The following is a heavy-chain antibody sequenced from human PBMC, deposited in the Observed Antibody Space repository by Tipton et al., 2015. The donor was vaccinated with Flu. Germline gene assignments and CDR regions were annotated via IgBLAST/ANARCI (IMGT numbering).Heavy chain of an antibody. D-gene: IGHD5-18*01. CDR3: ARDRKTAVGSTVDYGMYV. CDR2: ISSSNSTI. Sequence: GSLRLSCAASGFTFSDYYISWIRQAPGKGLEWISFISSSNSTIYYADSVKGRFTISRDNAKNSLYLQMISLRAEDTAVYYCARDRKTAVGSTVDYGMYVWDQGP. CDR1: GFTFSDYY. V-gene: IGHV3-11*01. J-gene: IGHJ6*02.